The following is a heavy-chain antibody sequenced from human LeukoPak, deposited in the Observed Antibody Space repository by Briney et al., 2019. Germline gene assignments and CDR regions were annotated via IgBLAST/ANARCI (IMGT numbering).Heavy chain of an antibody. V-gene: IGHV3-48*01. CDR3: AREGHGSGENDY. CDR2: ISSSINHI. D-gene: IGHD3-10*01. CDR1: GFTFSSYA. J-gene: IGHJ4*02. Sequence: GGSLRLSCAASGFTFSSYAMSWVRQAPGRGLDLVSYISSSINHIYYADSVKGRFTISRDNAKNSLYLQMNSLRAEDTAVYYCAREGHGSGENDYWGQETLVTVSS.